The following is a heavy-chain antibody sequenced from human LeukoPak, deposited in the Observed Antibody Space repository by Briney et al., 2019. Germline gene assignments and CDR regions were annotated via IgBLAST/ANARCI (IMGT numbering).Heavy chain of an antibody. D-gene: IGHD6-19*01. J-gene: IGHJ4*02. CDR2: IYPGDSDT. CDR3: ARHQSVAVAGKPIYIDY. CDR1: GXSFTSYW. V-gene: IGHV5-51*01. Sequence: GESLKISCKGSGXSFTSYWSGWVRQMPGKGLEWMGIIYPGDSDTRYSPSFQGQVTISADKSISTAYLQWSSLKASDTAMYYCARHQSVAVAGKPIYIDYWGQGTLVTVSS.